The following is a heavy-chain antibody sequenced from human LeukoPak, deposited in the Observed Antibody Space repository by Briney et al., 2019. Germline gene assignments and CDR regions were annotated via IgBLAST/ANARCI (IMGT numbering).Heavy chain of an antibody. V-gene: IGHV3-30*02. Sequence: GGSLRLSCAASGFTFSSYGMHWVRQAPGKGLEWVAVIWYDRSNTYYADSVKGRFTISRDNSKNMLYLQMNSLRAEDTAVYYCAKPYYYGSRSYMDYWGQGTLVTVSS. D-gene: IGHD3-10*01. CDR3: AKPYYYGSRSYMDY. CDR2: IWYDRSNT. CDR1: GFTFSSYG. J-gene: IGHJ4*02.